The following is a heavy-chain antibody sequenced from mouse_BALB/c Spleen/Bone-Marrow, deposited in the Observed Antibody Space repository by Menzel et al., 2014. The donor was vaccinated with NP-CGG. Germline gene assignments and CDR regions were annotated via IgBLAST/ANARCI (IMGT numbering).Heavy chain of an antibody. D-gene: IGHD3-2*01. CDR3: ATTDSSGVFAY. J-gene: IGHJ3*01. Sequence: EVKLVESGAERVKPGASVKLSCTASGFNIKDTYMHWVKQRPEQGLEWIGRIDPANGNTKYDPKFQGKATITADTSSNTAYLQLSSLTSEDTAVYYCATTDSSGVFAYWGQGTLVTVSA. V-gene: IGHV14-3*02. CDR1: GFNIKDTY. CDR2: IDPANGNT.